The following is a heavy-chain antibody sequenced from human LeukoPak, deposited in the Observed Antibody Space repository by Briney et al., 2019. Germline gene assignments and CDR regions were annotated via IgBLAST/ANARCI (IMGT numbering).Heavy chain of an antibody. CDR1: GFAFSTYA. D-gene: IGHD3-10*01. J-gene: IGHJ4*02. Sequence: PGGSLRLSCVASGFAFSTYAISWVRRSPGKGLEWVSLIGGSGDSTYYADYVKGRFTISRDNSKNTLYLQMNSLRAEDTAVYYCAKNYYGSGSYYLYFDYWGQGTLVTVSS. CDR3: AKNYYGSGSYYLYFDY. CDR2: IGGSGDST. V-gene: IGHV3-23*01.